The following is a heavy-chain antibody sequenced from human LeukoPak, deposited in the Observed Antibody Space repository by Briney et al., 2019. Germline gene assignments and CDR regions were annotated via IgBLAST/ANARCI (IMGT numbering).Heavy chain of an antibody. CDR2: ISGGGDIT. CDR3: ASRRGAAAGYYFDY. Sequence: GGSLILSCAASGFTFSSYAMNWVRPAPGKGLEWVSSISGGGDITYYADSVKGRFTISRDNSKNTLYLQMNSLRAEDTAVYYCASRRGAAAGYYFDYWGQGILVTVSS. CDR1: GFTFSSYA. J-gene: IGHJ4*02. V-gene: IGHV3-23*01. D-gene: IGHD6-13*01.